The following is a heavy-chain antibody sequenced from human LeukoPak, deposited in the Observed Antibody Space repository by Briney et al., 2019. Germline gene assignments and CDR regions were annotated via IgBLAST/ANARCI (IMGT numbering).Heavy chain of an antibody. Sequence: GGSLRLSCATSGFNFHRYTIHWVRQAPGKGLEWVSLAGRAGGTTYYSDSVRGRFTISRDSGRNSVYLQMNSLTTDDTAFYFCAKELDTMFFDYWGQGALVTVSS. V-gene: IGHV3-43*01. CDR2: AGRAGGTT. CDR1: GFNFHRYT. CDR3: AKELDTMFFDY. J-gene: IGHJ4*02. D-gene: IGHD3-10*02.